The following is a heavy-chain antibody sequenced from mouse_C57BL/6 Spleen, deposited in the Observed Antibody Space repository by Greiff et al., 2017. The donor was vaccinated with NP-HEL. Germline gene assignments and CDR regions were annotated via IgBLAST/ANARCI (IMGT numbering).Heavy chain of an antibody. J-gene: IGHJ4*01. V-gene: IGHV1-80*01. CDR1: GYAFSSYW. CDR2: IYPGDGDT. Sequence: VQLQQSGAELVKPGASVKISCKASGYAFSSYWMNWVKQRPGKGLEWIGQIYPGDGDTNYNGKFKGKATLTADKSSSTAYMQLSSLTSEDSAVYFCASWDYYGSSPMDYWGQGTSVTVSS. CDR3: ASWDYYGSSPMDY. D-gene: IGHD1-1*01.